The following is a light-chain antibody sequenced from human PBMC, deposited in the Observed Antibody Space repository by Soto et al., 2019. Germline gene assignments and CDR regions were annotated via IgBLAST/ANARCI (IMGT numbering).Light chain of an antibody. CDR2: KAS. J-gene: IGKJ2*01. V-gene: IGKV1-5*03. CDR1: QSFSSW. Sequence: DIQMTQSPSTLSASVGDRVTITYRASQSFSSWLAWYQQKPGKAPKLLIYKASSLESGVPSRFSGSGSGTEFTLTISSLQPDDSASYYCQQYDNSSPTFGQGTKLEIK. CDR3: QQYDNSSPT.